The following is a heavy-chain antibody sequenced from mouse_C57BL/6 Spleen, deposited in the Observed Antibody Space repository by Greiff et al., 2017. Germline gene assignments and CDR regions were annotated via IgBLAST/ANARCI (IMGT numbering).Heavy chain of an antibody. CDR1: GYTFTDYN. CDR3: AREGYGNSYAMDY. D-gene: IGHD2-1*01. CDR2: INPNNGGT. Sequence: EVQLQQSGPELVKPGASVKMSCKASGYTFTDYNMHWVKQSHGKSLEWIGYINPNNGGTSYNQKFKGKATLTVNKSSSTAYMELRSLTSEDSAVYYCAREGYGNSYAMDYWGQGTSVTVSS. J-gene: IGHJ4*01. V-gene: IGHV1-22*01.